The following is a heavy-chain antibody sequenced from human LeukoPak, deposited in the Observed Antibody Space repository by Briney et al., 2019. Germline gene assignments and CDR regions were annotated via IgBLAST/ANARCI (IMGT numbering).Heavy chain of an antibody. CDR2: IYYSGSS. V-gene: IGHV4-59*01. Sequence: SETLSLTCTVSGGSISSYYWSWIRHPPGEGLEWDGYIYYSGSSNYNPTLKSRVTISVDTSKNQFALKLSSVTAADTAVYYCARTTEAHSWRTRYYDYYMDVWGKGTTVTVSS. D-gene: IGHD6-13*01. CDR3: ARTTEAHSWRTRYYDYYMDV. J-gene: IGHJ6*03. CDR1: GGSISSYY.